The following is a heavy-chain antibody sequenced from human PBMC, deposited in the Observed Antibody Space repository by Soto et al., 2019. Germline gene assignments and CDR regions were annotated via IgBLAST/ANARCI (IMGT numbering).Heavy chain of an antibody. J-gene: IGHJ3*02. CDR2: IYRGGGT. Sequence: EVQLVESGGGLFQPGASLRISCAGSALSVSWEYISWVRQPPGKGLEWVSIIYRGGGTYYADSAKGRCIISRDASKNMVFLQVNNLRAEDTATYYCARRDDSEAFDIWGQGTTVTVSS. CDR1: ALSVSWEY. V-gene: IGHV3-53*01. D-gene: IGHD5-18*01. CDR3: ARRDDSEAFDI.